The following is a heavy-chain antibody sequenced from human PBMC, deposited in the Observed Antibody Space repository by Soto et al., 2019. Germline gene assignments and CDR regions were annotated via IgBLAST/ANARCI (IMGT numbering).Heavy chain of an antibody. CDR1: GGSISSYY. V-gene: IGHV4-59*01. J-gene: IGHJ2*01. Sequence: QVQLQESGPGLVKPSETLSLTCTVSGGSISSYYWSWIRQPPGKGLEWIGYIYYSGSTNYNPSLKRRVTISVDTSKNQFSLKLSSVTAADTAVYYCAGWWDRWYFDLWGRGTLVTVSS. CDR2: IYYSGST. CDR3: AGWWDRWYFDL. D-gene: IGHD1-26*01.